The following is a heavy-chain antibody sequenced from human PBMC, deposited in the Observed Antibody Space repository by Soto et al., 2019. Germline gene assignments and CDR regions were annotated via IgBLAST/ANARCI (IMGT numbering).Heavy chain of an antibody. CDR2: ISYDGSNK. D-gene: IGHD6-19*01. Sequence: GGSLRLSCAASGFTFNSYGMHWVRQAPGKGLEWVAVISYDGSNKYYADSVKGRFTISRDNSKNTLYLQMNSLRAEDTAVYYCAKRAWQWLETGVDFDYWGQGTLVTVSS. CDR3: AKRAWQWLETGVDFDY. CDR1: GFTFNSYG. J-gene: IGHJ4*02. V-gene: IGHV3-30*18.